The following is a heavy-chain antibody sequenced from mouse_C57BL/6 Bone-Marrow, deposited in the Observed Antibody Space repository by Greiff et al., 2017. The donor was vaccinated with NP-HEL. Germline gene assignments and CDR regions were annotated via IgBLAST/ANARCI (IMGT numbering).Heavy chain of an antibody. Sequence: VQLQQSGPELVKPGASVKISCKASGYTFTDYYMNWVKQSHGKSLEWIGDINPNNGGTSYNQKFKGKATLTVDKSSSTAYMELRSLTSEDSAVYYCARAGNYLYYFDYWGQGTTLTVSS. V-gene: IGHV1-26*01. D-gene: IGHD2-1*01. CDR1: GYTFTDYY. CDR3: ARAGNYLYYFDY. J-gene: IGHJ2*01. CDR2: INPNNGGT.